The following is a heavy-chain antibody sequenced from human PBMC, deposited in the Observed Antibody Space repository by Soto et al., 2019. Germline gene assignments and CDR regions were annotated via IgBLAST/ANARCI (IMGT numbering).Heavy chain of an antibody. CDR2: INKGGDI. CDR3: AKSGDSAGWGIDF. J-gene: IGHJ4*02. CDR1: GFIFDSFA. D-gene: IGHD6-19*01. V-gene: IGHV3-48*03. Sequence: LRLSCVGSGFIFDSFAMNWVRQAPGKGLEWVAYINKGGDIYYAHSVKGRFTISRDNAKNSSFLQMSSLTDEDTAVYYCAKSGDSAGWGIDFWGQGTLVTVSS.